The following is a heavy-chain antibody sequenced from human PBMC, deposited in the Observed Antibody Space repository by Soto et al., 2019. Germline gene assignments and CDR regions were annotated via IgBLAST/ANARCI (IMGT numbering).Heavy chain of an antibody. CDR2: ISWNSGSI. CDR1: GFTFDDYA. Sequence: EVQLVESGGGLVQPGRSLRLSCAASGFTFDDYAMHWVRQAPGKGLEWVSGISWNSGSIGYADSVKGRFTISRDNAKNRLYRQMNSLSAEDTAVYYCARRGPNDTSNYYYYYGMEVWGQGTTVTVSS. CDR3: ARRGPNDTSNYYYYYGMEV. J-gene: IGHJ6*02. V-gene: IGHV3-9*01. D-gene: IGHD4-4*01.